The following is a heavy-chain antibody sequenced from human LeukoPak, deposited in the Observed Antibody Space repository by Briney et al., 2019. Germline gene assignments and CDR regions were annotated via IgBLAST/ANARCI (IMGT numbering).Heavy chain of an antibody. J-gene: IGHJ3*02. V-gene: IGHV1-2*02. Sequence: ASVKVSCKASGYTFTGYYMHWVRQAPGQGLEWMGWINPNSGGTNYAQKFQGRVTMTRDTSISTAYMELRSLRSDDTAVYYCARGNRITIFGVVHNFDAFDIWGQGTLVTVSS. CDR1: GYTFTGYY. CDR3: ARGNRITIFGVVHNFDAFDI. CDR2: INPNSGGT. D-gene: IGHD3-3*01.